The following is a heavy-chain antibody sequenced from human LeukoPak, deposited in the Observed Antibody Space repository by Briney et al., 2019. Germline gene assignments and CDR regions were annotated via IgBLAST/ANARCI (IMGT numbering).Heavy chain of an antibody. CDR2: VYYSGST. V-gene: IGHV4-59*01. J-gene: IGHJ5*02. CDR1: GGSISSYY. D-gene: IGHD1-26*01. CDR3: ARVRRYSGSYWFDP. Sequence: SETLPLTCTVSGGSISSYYLSWIRQPPGKGLEWVGYVYYSGSTNYNPSLKSRVTISVDTSKNQFSLKLSSVTAADTAVYYCARVRRYSGSYWFDPWGQGTLVTVSS.